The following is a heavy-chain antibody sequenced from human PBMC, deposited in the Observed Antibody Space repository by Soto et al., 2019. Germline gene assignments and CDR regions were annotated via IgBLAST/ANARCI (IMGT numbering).Heavy chain of an antibody. CDR3: ASSSSSSGLRFDY. CDR1: GGSVTSDEDY. J-gene: IGHJ4*02. D-gene: IGHD6-6*01. V-gene: IGHV4-30-4*01. CDR2: ISNSGST. Sequence: PSETLSLTCTVSGGSVTSDEDYWTWIRQSPGKGLEWIGYISNSGSTGYNPSLKTRLSMSVDRSKNQFTLRLTSVTAADTAVYYCASSSSSSGLRFDYWGQGTLVTVSS.